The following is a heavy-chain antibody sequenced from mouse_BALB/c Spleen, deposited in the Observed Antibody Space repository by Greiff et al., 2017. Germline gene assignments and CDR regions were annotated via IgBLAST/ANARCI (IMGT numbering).Heavy chain of an antibody. CDR3: ARGDGYYHYAMDY. Sequence: EVKLVESGGGLVKPGGSLKLSCAASGFTFSDYYMYWVRQTPEKRLEWVATISDGGSYTYYPDSVKGRFTISRDNAKNNLYLQMSSLKSEDTAMYYCARGDGYYHYAMDYWGQGTSVTVSS. D-gene: IGHD2-3*01. CDR2: ISDGGSYT. V-gene: IGHV5-4*02. CDR1: GFTFSDYY. J-gene: IGHJ4*01.